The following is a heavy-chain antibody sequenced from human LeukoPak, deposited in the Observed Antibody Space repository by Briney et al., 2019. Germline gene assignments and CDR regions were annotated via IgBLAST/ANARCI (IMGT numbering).Heavy chain of an antibody. D-gene: IGHD4-17*01. CDR1: GFTFSSYG. CDR3: AKGIDYDVFPDAFDI. V-gene: IGHV3-30*02. CDR2: IRYDGSNK. Sequence: QSGGSLRLSCAASGFTFSSYGMHWVRQAPGKGLEWVAFIRYDGSNKYYADSVKGRFTISRDNSKNTLYLQMNSLRAEDTAVYYCAKGIDYDVFPDAFDIWGQGTMVTVSS. J-gene: IGHJ3*02.